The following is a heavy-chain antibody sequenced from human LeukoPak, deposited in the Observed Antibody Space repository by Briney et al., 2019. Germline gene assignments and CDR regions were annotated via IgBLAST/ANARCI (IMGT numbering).Heavy chain of an antibody. Sequence: GGSLRLSCAASGFTFSSYWMSWVRQAPGKGLEWVANIKQDGSEKYYVDSVKGRFTISRDNAKNSLYLQMNSLRAEDTAVYYCARKGHYGSGSYYIYYYYMDVWGKGTAVTVSS. CDR2: IKQDGSEK. J-gene: IGHJ6*03. CDR3: ARKGHYGSGSYYIYYYYMDV. CDR1: GFTFSSYW. D-gene: IGHD3-10*01. V-gene: IGHV3-7*01.